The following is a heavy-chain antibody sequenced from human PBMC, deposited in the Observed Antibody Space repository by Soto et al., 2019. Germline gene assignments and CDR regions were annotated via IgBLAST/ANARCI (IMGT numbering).Heavy chain of an antibody. CDR1: GFTFSHYA. V-gene: IGHV3-30*03. D-gene: IGHD1-26*01. J-gene: IGHJ4*02. CDR3: ATDGSHNFDY. Sequence: QVQLVESGGGVVQPGRSLRLSCAASGFTFSHYAMHWVRQAPGKGLEWVALMSYDGSNEYYADSVKGRFTISGDNSKNTLYLQMNSLRAEDTAVYYCATDGSHNFDYWGQGTLVTVSS. CDR2: MSYDGSNE.